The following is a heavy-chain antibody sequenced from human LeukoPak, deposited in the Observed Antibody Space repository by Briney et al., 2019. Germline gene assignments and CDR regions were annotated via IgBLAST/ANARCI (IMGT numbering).Heavy chain of an antibody. J-gene: IGHJ4*02. CDR1: GFTFSSYG. D-gene: IGHD2/OR15-2a*01. V-gene: IGHV3-64D*06. CDR2: ISGSGNGGSI. CDR3: VKDFGRVRGTPDS. Sequence: GGSLRLSCAASGFTFSSYGMYWVRQAPGKGPEYVSTISGSGNGGSIYYADSVKGRFTISRDDSKSIVYLQMNGLRSEDTAVYYCVKDFGRVRGTPDSWGQGTLVTVSS.